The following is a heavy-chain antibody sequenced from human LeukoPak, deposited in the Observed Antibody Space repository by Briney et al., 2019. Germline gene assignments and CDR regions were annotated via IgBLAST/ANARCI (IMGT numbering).Heavy chain of an antibody. CDR1: GFTFSSNG. Sequence: GGSLRLSCAASGFTFSSNGMNWVRQAPGKGLEWVSSISRSGGNTYYADCVKGRFAISRDNSKNTLFLQMNNLRVEDTAVYYCAKDRWPESSYGYFDYCGQGTLVTVSS. CDR3: AKDRWPESSYGYFDY. D-gene: IGHD5-18*01. V-gene: IGHV3-23*01. CDR2: ISRSGGNT. J-gene: IGHJ4*02.